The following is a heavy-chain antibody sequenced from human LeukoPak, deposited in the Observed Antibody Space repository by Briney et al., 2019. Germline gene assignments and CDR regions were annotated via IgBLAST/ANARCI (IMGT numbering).Heavy chain of an antibody. Sequence: GGSLRLSCAASGFTVSSNYMSWVRQAPGKGLEWVSVIYSGGSTYYADSVKGRFTISRDNSKNTLYLQMNSLRAEDTAVYYCARYPPAGTAMGDYFDYWGREPWSPSPQ. D-gene: IGHD5-18*01. CDR1: GFTVSSNY. V-gene: IGHV3-53*01. J-gene: IGHJ4*02. CDR2: IYSGGST. CDR3: ARYPPAGTAMGDYFDY.